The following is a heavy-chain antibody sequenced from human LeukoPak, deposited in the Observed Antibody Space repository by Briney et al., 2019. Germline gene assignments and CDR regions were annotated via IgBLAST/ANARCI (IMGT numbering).Heavy chain of an antibody. J-gene: IGHJ4*02. CDR2: IYSGGST. CDR3: ARAAAGGLFDY. V-gene: IGHV3-66*01. Sequence: GGSLRLSCAASGFTVSSNYMSWVRQAPGKGLEWVSVIYSGGSTYYADSVKGRFTISRDNSKNTLYLQMNSLRAEDTAVYYCARAAAGGLFDYWGQGTLVTVSS. D-gene: IGHD2-2*01. CDR1: GFTVSSNY.